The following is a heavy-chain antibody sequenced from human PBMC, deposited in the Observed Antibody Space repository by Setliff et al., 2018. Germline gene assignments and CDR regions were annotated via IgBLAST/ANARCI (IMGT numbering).Heavy chain of an antibody. J-gene: IGHJ6*03. V-gene: IGHV1-2*06. CDR2: INPSSGGT. D-gene: IGHD6-6*01. CDR3: ARAEYTSSSLYYYMDV. CDR1: RYTFNDYY. Sequence: ASVKVSCKAFRYTFNDYYIHWARQTPGQGLEWMGRINPSSGGTDEAQNFLGRVTMTRDTAISTAYMELSRLTSDDTAVYYCARAEYTSSSLYYYMDVWGKGTTVTVSS.